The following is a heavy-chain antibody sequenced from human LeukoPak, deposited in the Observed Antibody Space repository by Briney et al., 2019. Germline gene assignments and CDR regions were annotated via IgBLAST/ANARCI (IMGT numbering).Heavy chain of an antibody. V-gene: IGHV4-59*01. J-gene: IGHJ4*02. D-gene: IGHD3-22*01. CDR1: GGSISSYY. Sequence: SETLSLTCTVSGGSISSYYWSWIRQPPGKGLEWIGYIYYSGSTNYNPPLKSRVTISVDTSKNQFSLKLSSVTAADTAVYYCGGGSSGYYFDYWGQGTLVTVSS. CDR2: IYYSGST. CDR3: GGGSSGYYFDY.